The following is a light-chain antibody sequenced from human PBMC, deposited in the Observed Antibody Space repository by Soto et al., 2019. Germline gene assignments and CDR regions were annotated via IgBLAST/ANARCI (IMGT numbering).Light chain of an antibody. CDR1: QSVTGSS. CDR3: QQYNTWRSIT. Sequence: ETVLTQSPGTLSLSAGARDPRSCRARQSVTGSSLAWYQQKPGQAPRLLISDASTRASGIPDRFSGSGSGTDFTLTISSLQSEDFAVYYCQQYNTWRSITFGQGTRLEIK. J-gene: IGKJ5*01. CDR2: DAS. V-gene: IGKV3-20*01.